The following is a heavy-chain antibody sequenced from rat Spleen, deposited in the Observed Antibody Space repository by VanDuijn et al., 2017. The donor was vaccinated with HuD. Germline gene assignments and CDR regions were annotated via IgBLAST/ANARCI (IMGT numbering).Heavy chain of an antibody. CDR1: GFTFNNYW. Sequence: EVQLVESGGGLVQPGRSLKLSCVASGFTFNNYWMTWIRQAPTKGLEWVASITYDGSDTSCRDSVKGRFTVSRDDAESTLYLQMDSLRSEDTATYYCARRRTGFDYWGQGVMVTVSS. CDR2: ITYDGSDT. J-gene: IGHJ2*01. CDR3: ARRRTGFDY. V-gene: IGHV5-31*01.